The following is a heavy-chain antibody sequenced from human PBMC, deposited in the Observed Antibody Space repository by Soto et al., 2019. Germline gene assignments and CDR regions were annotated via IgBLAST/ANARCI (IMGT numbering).Heavy chain of an antibody. D-gene: IGHD4-4*01. CDR2: IIPIYGTP. V-gene: IGHV1-69*01. CDR3: ARARVHSNYESCMDV. J-gene: IGHJ6*02. Sequence: QVQLVQSGAEVKMPGSSVKVSCRASGGAFNNYVITWVRQAPGQGLECMGGIIPIYGTPNYAQKFRGRVTITADASTSTVYIEVKSLRSEDTAVYYCARARVHSNYESCMDVWGQGTTVSVSS. CDR1: GGAFNNYV.